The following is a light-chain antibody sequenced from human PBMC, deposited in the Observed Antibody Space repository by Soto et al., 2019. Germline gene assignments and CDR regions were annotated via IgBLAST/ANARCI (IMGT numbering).Light chain of an antibody. Sequence: QSVLTQPRSVSGSPGQSVTISCTGTSSDVGGYNYVSWYQQHPGKAPKLMIYDVSKRPSGVHDRFSGSKSGNTASLTISGLQAEDEADYYCCSYAGSYWVFGGGTKLTVL. J-gene: IGLJ3*02. CDR1: SSDVGGYNY. V-gene: IGLV2-11*01. CDR2: DVS. CDR3: CSYAGSYWV.